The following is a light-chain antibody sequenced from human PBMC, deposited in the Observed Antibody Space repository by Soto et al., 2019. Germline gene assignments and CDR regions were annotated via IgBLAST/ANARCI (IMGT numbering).Light chain of an antibody. CDR3: QRYGSSPLIT. CDR2: VAS. J-gene: IGKJ5*01. V-gene: IGKV3-20*01. Sequence: EIVLTQSPGTLSLSPGERATLSCMSIQSVSSSYLAWYQQKPGQAPRLLVYVASSRAAGIPDRFSGSGSGTDFTLTISRLEPEDFAVYFCQRYGSSPLITFGQGTRLENK. CDR1: QSVSSSY.